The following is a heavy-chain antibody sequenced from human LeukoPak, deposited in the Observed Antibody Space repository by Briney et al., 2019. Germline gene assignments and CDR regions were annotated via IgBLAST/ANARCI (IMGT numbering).Heavy chain of an antibody. CDR1: GYTFTSYD. Sequence: ASVKVSCKASGYTFTSYDINWVRQAPGQGLEWMGWMNPNSGNTDYAQKFQGRVTMTRNTSISTAYMELSSLRSEDTAVYYCATETIGRHYDYWGQGTLLTVSS. CDR3: ATETIGRHYDY. CDR2: MNPNSGNT. D-gene: IGHD1-14*01. V-gene: IGHV1-8*01. J-gene: IGHJ4*02.